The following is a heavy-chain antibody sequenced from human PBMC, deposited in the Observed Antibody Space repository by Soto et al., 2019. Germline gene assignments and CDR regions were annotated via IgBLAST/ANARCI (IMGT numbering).Heavy chain of an antibody. Sequence: GESLKISCKGSGYSFTSYWIGWVRQMPGKGLEWMGIIYPGDSDTRYSPSFQGQVTISADKSISTAYLQWSSLKASDTAMYYWARLGGPDCSSTSCYIAYFDYWGQGTLVTVSS. J-gene: IGHJ4*02. CDR3: ARLGGPDCSSTSCYIAYFDY. CDR2: IYPGDSDT. D-gene: IGHD2-2*02. CDR1: GYSFTSYW. V-gene: IGHV5-51*01.